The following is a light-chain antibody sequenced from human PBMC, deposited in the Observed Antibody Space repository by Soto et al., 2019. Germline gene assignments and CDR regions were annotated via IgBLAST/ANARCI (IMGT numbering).Light chain of an antibody. CDR1: SSNIGSNT. J-gene: IGLJ3*02. V-gene: IGLV1-44*01. Sequence: QAVVTQPTSASGTPGQRVTISCSGSSSNIGSNTVNWYQQLPGTAPKLLIYSNNQRPSGVPDRFSGSKSGTSASLAISGLQSEDEADYYCAAWDDSLNGRVFGGGTKVTVL. CDR3: AAWDDSLNGRV. CDR2: SNN.